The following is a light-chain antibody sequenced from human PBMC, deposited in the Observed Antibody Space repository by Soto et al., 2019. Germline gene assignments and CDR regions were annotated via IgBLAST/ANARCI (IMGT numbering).Light chain of an antibody. CDR2: AAS. J-gene: IGKJ1*01. V-gene: IGKV1-12*01. CDR3: LQVYSFPRT. CDR1: QDIGGR. Sequence: DIQMTQSPSSVSASVGDRITISCRASQDIGGRSAWFQQKPETAPQYLIQAASILQSGVPSRFSGSGSGTECILTISNLQPEDFASYFCLQVYSFPRTFGLGTKVEI.